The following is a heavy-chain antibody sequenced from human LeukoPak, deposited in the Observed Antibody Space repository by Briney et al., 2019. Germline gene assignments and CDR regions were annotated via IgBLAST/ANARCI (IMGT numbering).Heavy chain of an antibody. J-gene: IGHJ4*02. CDR1: GGSISSGDYY. V-gene: IGHV4-30-4*08. CDR3: ARDAFFGHYFDY. D-gene: IGHD3-3*01. Sequence: SETLSLTCTVSGGSISSGDYYWSWIRQPPGKGLEWIGYIYYSGSTYYNPSLKSRVTISVDTSKNQFSLKLGSVTAADTAVYYCARDAFFGHYFDYWGQGTLVTVSS. CDR2: IYYSGST.